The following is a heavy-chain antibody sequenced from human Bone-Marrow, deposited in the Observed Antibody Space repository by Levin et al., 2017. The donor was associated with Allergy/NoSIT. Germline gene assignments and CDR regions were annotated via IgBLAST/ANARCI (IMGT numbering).Heavy chain of an antibody. J-gene: IGHJ4*02. Sequence: SVKVSCKASGGTFSSYAISWVRQAPGQGLEWMGGIIPIFGTANYAQKFQGRVTITADKSTSTAYMELSSLRSEDTAVYYCAREYCSGGSCYGLLDYWGQGTLVTVSS. D-gene: IGHD2-15*01. CDR1: GGTFSSYA. V-gene: IGHV1-69*06. CDR3: AREYCSGGSCYGLLDY. CDR2: IIPIFGTA.